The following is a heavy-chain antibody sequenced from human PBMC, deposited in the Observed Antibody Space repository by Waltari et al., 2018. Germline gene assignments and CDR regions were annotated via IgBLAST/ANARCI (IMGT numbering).Heavy chain of an antibody. Sequence: QVQLQESGPGLAKPSKTLSLTCPVPGCSNSCYYWRWNRKPAGKGLEWIGRIYTSGSTNYNPSLKSRVTMSVDTSKNQFSLKLSSVTAADTAVYYCARMIVVVPAAIWFDPWGQGTLVTVSS. J-gene: IGHJ5*02. D-gene: IGHD2-2*02. CDR3: ARMIVVVPAAIWFDP. CDR1: GCSNSCYY. V-gene: IGHV4-4*07. CDR2: IYTSGST.